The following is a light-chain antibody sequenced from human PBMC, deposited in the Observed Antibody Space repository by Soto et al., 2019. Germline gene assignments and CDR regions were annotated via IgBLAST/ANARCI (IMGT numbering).Light chain of an antibody. CDR1: QSVSSH. J-gene: IGKJ4*01. V-gene: IGKV3-11*01. CDR2: ETS. CDR3: QQRTNWPLN. Sequence: EIVLTQSPATLSLSPGERATLFCRASQSVSSHLAWYQHKPCQPPRLLISETSNSATGVPARFSGSGSGTDFTLTISSLEPEDFAVYYWQQRTNWPLNFGGGTNVEVK.